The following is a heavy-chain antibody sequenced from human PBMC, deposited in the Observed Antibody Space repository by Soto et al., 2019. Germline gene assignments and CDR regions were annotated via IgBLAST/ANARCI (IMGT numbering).Heavy chain of an antibody. D-gene: IGHD3-9*01. Sequence: TLSLTRTFSGGSITSGGYYCSWVRQHPGRGLEWIGYIFYSGSTSYNPSLKSRLTISVDTSENQFSLRLTSVTAADTAVYFCARENYNSLTGHSYFDYWGQGTLVTVSP. CDR2: IFYSGST. J-gene: IGHJ4*02. CDR1: GGSITSGGYY. V-gene: IGHV4-31*03. CDR3: ARENYNSLTGHSYFDY.